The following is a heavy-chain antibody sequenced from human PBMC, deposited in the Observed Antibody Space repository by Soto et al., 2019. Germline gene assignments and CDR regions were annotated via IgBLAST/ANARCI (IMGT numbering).Heavy chain of an antibody. V-gene: IGHV1-18*01. J-gene: IGHJ5*02. CDR1: GYTFTSYG. CDR3: ARGRITIFGVVIRENWFDP. Sequence: ASVKVSCKASGYTFTSYGISWVRQAPGQGLEWMGWISAYNGNTNYAQKLQGRVTMTTDTSTSTAYMELRSLRSDDTAVYYCARGRITIFGVVIRENWFDPRGQGTLVTVS. CDR2: ISAYNGNT. D-gene: IGHD3-3*01.